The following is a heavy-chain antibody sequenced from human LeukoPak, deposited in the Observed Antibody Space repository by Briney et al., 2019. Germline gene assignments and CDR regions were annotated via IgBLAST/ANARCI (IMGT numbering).Heavy chain of an antibody. D-gene: IGHD1-26*01. J-gene: IGHJ6*02. CDR1: GFTFSTYA. Sequence: PGRSLRLSCAASGFTFSTYAMNGVRQAPGKGLEWVSVITGNGRTIYYADSVKGRFTISRDNSKNTLYLQMNSLRDDDTAVYYCAKDRWETSAPGQDGMDVWGQGTTVTVSS. CDR2: ITGNGRTI. V-gene: IGHV3-23*01. CDR3: AKDRWETSAPGQDGMDV.